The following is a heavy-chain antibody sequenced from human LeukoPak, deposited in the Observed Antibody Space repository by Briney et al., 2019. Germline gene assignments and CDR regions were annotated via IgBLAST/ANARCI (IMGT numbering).Heavy chain of an antibody. CDR3: AREYSSGWYGRGFDY. Sequence: SETLSLTCTVSGGSISSYYWSWIRQPPGKGLEWIGYIYYSGSTNYNPSLKSRVTISVDTSKNQFSLKLSSVTAADTAVYYCAREYSSGWYGRGFDYWGQGTLVTVSS. J-gene: IGHJ4*02. CDR2: IYYSGST. V-gene: IGHV4-59*01. CDR1: GGSISSYY. D-gene: IGHD6-19*01.